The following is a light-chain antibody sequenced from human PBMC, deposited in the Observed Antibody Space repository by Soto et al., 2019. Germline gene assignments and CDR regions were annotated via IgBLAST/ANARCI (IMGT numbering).Light chain of an antibody. CDR3: QQLNSYPT. V-gene: IGKV1-9*01. Sequence: IQLTQSPSSLSASVEDRVTITCRASQGSSSYLAWYQQNPGKAPKLLIYAASTLQSGVPSRFSGSGSGTDFTLTISSLQPEEFATYYCQQLNSYPTFGPGTKVDIK. CDR2: AAS. J-gene: IGKJ3*01. CDR1: QGSSSY.